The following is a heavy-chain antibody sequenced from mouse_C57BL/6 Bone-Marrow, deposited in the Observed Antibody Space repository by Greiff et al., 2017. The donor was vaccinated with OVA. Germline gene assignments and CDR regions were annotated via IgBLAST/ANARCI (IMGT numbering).Heavy chain of an antibody. J-gene: IGHJ1*03. CDR3: ARDGFWYFDV. Sequence: QVQLQQSGAELARPGASVKLSCKASGYTFTSYGISWVKQRTGPGLEWIGEIYPRSGNTYYNEKFKGKATLTADKSSSTAYMELRSLTSEDSAVYFCARDGFWYFDVWGTGTTVTVSS. V-gene: IGHV1-81*01. CDR2: IYPRSGNT. CDR1: GYTFTSYG. D-gene: IGHD1-1*01.